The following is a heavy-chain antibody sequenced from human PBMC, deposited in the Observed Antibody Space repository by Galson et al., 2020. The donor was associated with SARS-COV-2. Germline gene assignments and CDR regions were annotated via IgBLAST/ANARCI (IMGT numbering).Heavy chain of an antibody. Sequence: ASVKISCKASGYTFTGYFMHWVRQAPGQGLEWMGWINPNSGGTNYAQKFLGRVTMTRDTSISTAYMELSRLRSDDTAVYYCASYYVGSKSDYTYYYYGVDVWGQGTTVTVSS. D-gene: IGHD3-10*01. CDR2: INPNSGGT. CDR1: GYTFTGYF. CDR3: ASYYVGSKSDYTYYYYGVDV. J-gene: IGHJ6*01. V-gene: IGHV1-2*02.